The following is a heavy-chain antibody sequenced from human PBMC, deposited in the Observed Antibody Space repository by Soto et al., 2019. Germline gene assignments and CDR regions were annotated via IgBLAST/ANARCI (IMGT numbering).Heavy chain of an antibody. D-gene: IGHD5-12*01. CDR3: ARHVEMATNFDY. CDR2: IYYSGST. V-gene: IGHV4-59*01. J-gene: IGHJ4*02. Sequence: LSLTCTVSGGSISSYYWSWIRQPPGKGLEWIGYIYYSGSTNYNPSLKSRVTISVDTSKDQFSLKLSSVTAADTAVYYCARHVEMATNFDYWGQGTLVTVSS. CDR1: GGSISSYY.